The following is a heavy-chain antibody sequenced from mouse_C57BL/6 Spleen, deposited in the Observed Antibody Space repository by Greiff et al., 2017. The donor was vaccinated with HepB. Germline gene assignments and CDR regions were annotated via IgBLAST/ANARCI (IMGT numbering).Heavy chain of an antibody. D-gene: IGHD2-1*01. V-gene: IGHV2-2*01. CDR2: IWSGGST. CDR1: GFSLTSYG. Sequence: QVQLQQSGPGLVQPSQSLSITCTVSGFSLTSYGVHWVRQSPGKGLEWLGVIWSGGSTDYNAAFISRLSISKDNSKSQVFVKMNSLQADYTAIYYCARKDYGNYPGWYFDVWGTGTTVTVSS. J-gene: IGHJ1*03. CDR3: ARKDYGNYPGWYFDV.